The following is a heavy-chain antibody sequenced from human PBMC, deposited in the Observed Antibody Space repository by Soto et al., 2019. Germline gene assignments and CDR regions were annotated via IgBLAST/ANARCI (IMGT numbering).Heavy chain of an antibody. D-gene: IGHD4-4*01. Sequence: GESLKISCKGSGYSFTSYWIDWVRQMPGKGLEWMGITYPGDSDTRYSPSFQGQVTISADKSISTAYLQWSSLKASDTAMYYCASTDYSNYYGMDVRGQGTTVTVSS. CDR1: GYSFTSYW. CDR2: TYPGDSDT. CDR3: ASTDYSNYYGMDV. J-gene: IGHJ6*02. V-gene: IGHV5-51*01.